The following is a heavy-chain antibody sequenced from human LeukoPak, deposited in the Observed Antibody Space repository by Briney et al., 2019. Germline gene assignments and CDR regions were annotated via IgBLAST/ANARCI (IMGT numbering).Heavy chain of an antibody. CDR2: ISGGSNNI. Sequence: PGGSVRLSCVASRFTFCRSEMTCVRQAPGKGGVGGSYISGGSNNILDGVSVRGRFTSSRHNAKQSLYLQMNSLRVEDTAVYFCARDNRFGSGSYGLDVWGHGTTVTVSS. D-gene: IGHD3-10*01. J-gene: IGHJ6*02. V-gene: IGHV3-48*03. CDR3: ARDNRFGSGSYGLDV. CDR1: RFTFCRSE.